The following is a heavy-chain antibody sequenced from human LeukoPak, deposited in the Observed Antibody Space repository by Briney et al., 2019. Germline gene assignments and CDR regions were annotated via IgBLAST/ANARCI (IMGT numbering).Heavy chain of an antibody. CDR1: GFTFSSYG. D-gene: IGHD2-2*01. V-gene: IGHV3-33*01. J-gene: IGHJ4*02. CDR3: ARGSVGYCSSSSCSPLDH. CDR2: IWYDGSNK. Sequence: GRSLRLSCAASGFTFSSYGMHWVRQAPGKGLEWVAVIWYDGSNKYYADSVKGRFAISRDNSKNTLYLQMNSLRAEDTAVYYCARGSVGYCSSSSCSPLDHWGQGTLVTVSS.